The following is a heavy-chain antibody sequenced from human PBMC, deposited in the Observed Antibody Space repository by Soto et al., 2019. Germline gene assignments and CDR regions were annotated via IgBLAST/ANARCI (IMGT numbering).Heavy chain of an antibody. J-gene: IGHJ4*02. V-gene: IGHV3-30-3*01. Sequence: GGSMRLSWAAYGFTLSSDRLHWVRQVPGKGLEWVAAISYDGSTNYYPDSMKGRFTISRDNSKNTLYLEMNSLRPEDTAVYYCAKDRPCGGLFDLDYWGQGTLVTVSS. CDR2: ISYDGSTN. CDR3: AKDRPCGGLFDLDY. D-gene: IGHD2-21*01. CDR1: GFTLSSDR.